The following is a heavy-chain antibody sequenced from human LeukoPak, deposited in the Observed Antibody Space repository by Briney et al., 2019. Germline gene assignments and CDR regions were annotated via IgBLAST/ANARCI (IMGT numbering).Heavy chain of an antibody. J-gene: IGHJ3*02. Sequence: GGSLRLSCAGSGLTFRFYAMTWVRQAPGKGLKWVSGITGDASVTYDADSVKGRFNISRDNSKNTLYLQLNSLRVEDTAVYYCAKAYSTSLYGDAFHIWSQGTMVTVSP. CDR1: GLTFRFYA. D-gene: IGHD6-13*01. CDR2: ITGDASVT. CDR3: AKAYSTSLYGDAFHI. V-gene: IGHV3-23*01.